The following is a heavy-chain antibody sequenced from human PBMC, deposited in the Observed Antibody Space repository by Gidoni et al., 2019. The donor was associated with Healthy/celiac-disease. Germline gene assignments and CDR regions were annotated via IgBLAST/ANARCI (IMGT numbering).Heavy chain of an antibody. D-gene: IGHD3-10*01. CDR2: IWYDGSNK. V-gene: IGHV3-33*01. CDR3: ARTLLWFGESPNDAFDI. J-gene: IGHJ3*02. CDR1: GFPFSSYG. Sequence: QLQLVESGGGVVQPGRYLRLTCAAPGFPFSSYGMHWVRQAPGKGLEWVAVIWYDGSNKYYADSVKGRFTISRDNSKNTLYLQMNSLRAEDTAVYYCARTLLWFGESPNDAFDIWGQGTMVTVSS.